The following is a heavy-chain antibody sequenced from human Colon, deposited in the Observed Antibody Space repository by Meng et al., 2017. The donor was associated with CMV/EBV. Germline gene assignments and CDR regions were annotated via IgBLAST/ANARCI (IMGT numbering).Heavy chain of an antibody. Sequence: TCTFSGFSLSTGAVGVAWIRQPPGKPLEWLALLYWNDDNHYSPSLKNRLTITKDTSKNHVVLTMTNMDPDDTGTYYCAHTAGWLPRYWGQGILVTVSS. V-gene: IGHV2-5*01. CDR2: LYWNDDN. J-gene: IGHJ4*02. CDR3: AHTAGWLPRY. CDR1: GFSLSTGAVG. D-gene: IGHD5-24*01.